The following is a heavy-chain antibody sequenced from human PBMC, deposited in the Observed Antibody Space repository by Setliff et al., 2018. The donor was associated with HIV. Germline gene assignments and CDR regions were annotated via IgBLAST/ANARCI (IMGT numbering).Heavy chain of an antibody. J-gene: IGHJ6*03. Sequence: SETLSLTCTVSGGSISSYYWSWIRQPAGKGLEWIGRIYTSGSTNYNPSLKSRVTMSVDTSKNQFSLKLSSVTAADTAVYYCAGGYSSPYYYYYHMDVWGKGTTVTVSS. CDR1: GGSISSYY. V-gene: IGHV4-4*07. CDR3: AGGYSSPYYYYYHMDV. CDR2: IYTSGST. D-gene: IGHD5-18*01.